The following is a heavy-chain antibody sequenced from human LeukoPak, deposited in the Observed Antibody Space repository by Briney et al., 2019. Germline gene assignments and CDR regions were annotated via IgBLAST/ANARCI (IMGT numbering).Heavy chain of an antibody. V-gene: IGHV5-51*01. Sequence: GESLKISCQASGYTFSSYWIAWVRQMPGKGLECMGLIYPLDSDVKYSPSFQGQVTISADKSISTAYLQWSSLKASDTAMYYCARARRSSTPEVGGVFKTWYFFEYWGQGALVTVSS. CDR2: IYPLDSDV. CDR1: GYTFSSYW. J-gene: IGHJ4*02. D-gene: IGHD6-13*01. CDR3: ARARRSSTPEVGGVFKTWYFFEY.